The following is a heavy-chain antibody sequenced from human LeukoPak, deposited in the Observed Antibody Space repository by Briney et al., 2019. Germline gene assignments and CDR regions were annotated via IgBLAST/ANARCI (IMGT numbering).Heavy chain of an antibody. CDR2: IYYSGST. Sequence: SETLSLTCTVSGGSISSHYWRWIRQPPGKGLEWIGYIYYSGSTNYNPSLKSRVTISVDTSKNQFSLKLSSVTAADTAVYYCARVLRGSGYDTLNYFDYWGQGTLVTASS. CDR3: ARVLRGSGYDTLNYFDY. CDR1: GGSISSHY. V-gene: IGHV4-59*11. D-gene: IGHD5-12*01. J-gene: IGHJ4*02.